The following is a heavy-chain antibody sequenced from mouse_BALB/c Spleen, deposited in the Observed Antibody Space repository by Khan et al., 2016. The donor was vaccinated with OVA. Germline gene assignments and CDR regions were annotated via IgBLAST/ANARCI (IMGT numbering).Heavy chain of an antibody. V-gene: IGHV8-11*01. Sequence: QVTLKESGPGILQPSQTLSLTCSFSGFSLNTYGIGVGWIRQPSGKGLEWLAHIWWNDNKYYNTALKSRLTISKDTYNTQVFLTIASLDTAETATYCCGRIGGCDAMDYWGQGTSVTVSS. J-gene: IGHJ4*01. CDR3: GRIGGCDAMDY. D-gene: IGHD1-1*02. CDR2: IWWNDNK. CDR1: GFSLNTYGIG.